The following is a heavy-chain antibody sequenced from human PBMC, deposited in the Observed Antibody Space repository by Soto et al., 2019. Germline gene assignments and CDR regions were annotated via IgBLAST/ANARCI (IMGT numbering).Heavy chain of an antibody. J-gene: IGHJ4*02. CDR3: ARLMTTSFSSGYFAY. D-gene: IGHD4-17*01. CDR1: GYAFTSYG. V-gene: IGHV5-51*01. CDR2: INAYNSDT. Sequence: KVSCKGSGYAFTSYGISWVRQVPGKGLEWMGCINAYNSDTSYSQSFQGKVTITADKSISTAYLQWSSLKPSDTALYYCARLMTTSFSSGYFAYWGQGTLVTVS.